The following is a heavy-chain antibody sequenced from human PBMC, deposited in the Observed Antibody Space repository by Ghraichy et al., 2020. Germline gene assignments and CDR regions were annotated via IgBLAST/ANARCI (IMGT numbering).Heavy chain of an antibody. CDR1: GGSISSSNYY. V-gene: IGHV4-39*01. CDR3: ARRSDYYGSGSYLNWFDP. CDR2: IYYSGST. J-gene: IGHJ5*02. D-gene: IGHD3-10*01. Sequence: SETLSLTCTVSGGSISSSNYYWGWIRQPPGKGLEWIGSIYYSGSTYYNPSLKSRVTISVDTSKNQFSLKLSSVTAADTAVYYCARRSDYYGSGSYLNWFDPWGQGTLVTVSS.